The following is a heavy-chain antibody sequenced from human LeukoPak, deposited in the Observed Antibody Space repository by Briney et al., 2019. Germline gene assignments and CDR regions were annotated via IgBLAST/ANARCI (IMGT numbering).Heavy chain of an antibody. V-gene: IGHV3-23*01. CDR1: GFTFSSYA. J-gene: IGHJ4*02. Sequence: GGSLRLSCAASGFTFSSYAMSWVRQAPGKGLEWVSAISGSGGSTYYADSVKGRLTISRDNSKNTLYLQMNSLRAEDTAVYYCAKDQLRFWSGYFDYWGQGTLVTVSS. CDR3: AKDQLRFWSGYFDY. D-gene: IGHD3-3*01. CDR2: ISGSGGST.